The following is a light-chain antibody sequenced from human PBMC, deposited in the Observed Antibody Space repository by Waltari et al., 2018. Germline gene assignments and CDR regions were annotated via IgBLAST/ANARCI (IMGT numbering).Light chain of an antibody. CDR1: SGDIGFYDA. J-gene: IGLJ1*01. CDR3: TSYAGTDSFYI. CDR2: EVN. V-gene: IGLV2-11*01. Sequence: QAAPTQPPSVSGSPGQSVTFSCTGTSGDIGFYDAVSWYQQHPGKAPKLMIYEVNKRPSGVSDRFSGSKSGNTASLTISGLQTEDEADYYCTSYAGTDSFYICGSGTRLTVL.